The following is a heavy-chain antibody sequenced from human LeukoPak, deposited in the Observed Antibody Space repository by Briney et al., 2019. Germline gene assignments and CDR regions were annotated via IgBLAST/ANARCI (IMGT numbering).Heavy chain of an antibody. D-gene: IGHD3-22*01. CDR2: IYYSGST. CDR3: ARGSNYYDSSGYDY. V-gene: IGHV4-30-4*08. CDR1: GGSISSGDYY. Sequence: SETLSLTCTVSGGSISSGDYYWSWIRQPPGKGLEWIGYIYYSGSTYYNPSLKSRVTISVDTSKNQFSLKLSSVTAADTAVYYCARGSNYYDSSGYDYWGQGTLVTVSS. J-gene: IGHJ4*02.